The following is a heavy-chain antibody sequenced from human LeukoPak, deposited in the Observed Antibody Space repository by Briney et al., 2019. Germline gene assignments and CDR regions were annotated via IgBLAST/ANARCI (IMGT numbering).Heavy chain of an antibody. CDR2: INDSGGST. Sequence: GGSLRLSCAASGFTFSSYAMSWVRQLPGKGLEWLSYINDSGGSTYYADSVKGRFVISRDNSKNSLYLQINSLRAEDTAIYYCATYDYVWGRYRLAQSDYWGQGTLVTVSS. D-gene: IGHD3-16*02. J-gene: IGHJ4*02. CDR3: ATYDYVWGRYRLAQSDY. V-gene: IGHV3-23*01. CDR1: GFTFSSYA.